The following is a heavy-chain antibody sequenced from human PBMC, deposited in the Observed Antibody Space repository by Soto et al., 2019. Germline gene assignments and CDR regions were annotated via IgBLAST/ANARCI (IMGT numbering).Heavy chain of an antibody. J-gene: IGHJ4*02. CDR3: AKSSRGYSGYDSLGWDY. Sequence: EVQLLESGGGLVQPGGSLRLSCAASGFTFSSYAMSWVRQAPGKGLEWVSAISGSGGSTYYADSVKGRFTISRDNSKNTLYLQMNSLRAEDTAVYYCAKSSRGYSGYDSLGWDYWGQGTLVTVSS. CDR2: ISGSGGST. V-gene: IGHV3-23*01. D-gene: IGHD5-12*01. CDR1: GFTFSSYA.